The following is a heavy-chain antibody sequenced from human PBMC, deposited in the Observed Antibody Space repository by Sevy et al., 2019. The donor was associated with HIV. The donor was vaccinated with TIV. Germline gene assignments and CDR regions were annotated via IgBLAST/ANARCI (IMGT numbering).Heavy chain of an antibody. Sequence: GESLKISCKGSGYSSSNYWIGWVRQMPGKGLEWMGIIYLGDSDTRYSPSFQGQVNMSVDKSISTAFLQWSSLKASDTAMYYGARLNYGGNGEVAFDIWGQGTMVTVSS. V-gene: IGHV5-51*01. CDR3: ARLNYGGNGEVAFDI. CDR2: IYLGDSDT. CDR1: GYSSSNYW. D-gene: IGHD2-15*01. J-gene: IGHJ3*02.